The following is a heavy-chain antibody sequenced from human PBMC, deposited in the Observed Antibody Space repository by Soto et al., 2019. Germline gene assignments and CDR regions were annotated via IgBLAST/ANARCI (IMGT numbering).Heavy chain of an antibody. CDR2: INTAGTTT. D-gene: IGHD4-17*01. CDR1: GFSFSTYW. Sequence: ELQLVESGGGLVQPGGSLRLSCVASGFSFSTYWMHWVRQAPGKGLVWVSRINTAGTTTPYADSVTGRFTISRDNAKNTLYLQMNSLRAAATAVYYCARGGGDYGDYLDYWGQGALVTVSS. V-gene: IGHV3-74*01. J-gene: IGHJ4*02. CDR3: ARGGGDYGDYLDY.